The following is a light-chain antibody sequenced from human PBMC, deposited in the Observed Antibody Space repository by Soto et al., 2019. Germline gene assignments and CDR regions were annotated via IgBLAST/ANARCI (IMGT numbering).Light chain of an antibody. CDR2: AAS. Sequence: EIVLTQSPDTLSLSPGDRATLSCRASQTVSNNYLAWHQQTPGQAPRPLIFAASSRAPGIPDRFSGSGSGTDFTLTISRLEPEDFAVYYCQQYGASPWTFGQGTKVDIK. CDR1: QTVSNNY. V-gene: IGKV3-20*01. J-gene: IGKJ1*01. CDR3: QQYGASPWT.